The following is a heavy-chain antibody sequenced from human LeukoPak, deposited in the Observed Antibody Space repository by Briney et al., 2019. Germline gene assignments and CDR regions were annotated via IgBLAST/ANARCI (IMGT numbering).Heavy chain of an antibody. J-gene: IGHJ3*02. Sequence: PGGSLRLSCAASGFTFSSYAMSWVRQAPGKGLEWVSTIGSRGVSTYYADSVKGRFTISRDSSKNTLYLQMNSLRAEDTAVYYCAKKVPAAAFDISGQGKMVTVSS. D-gene: IGHD2-2*01. CDR2: IGSRGVST. V-gene: IGHV3-23*01. CDR1: GFTFSSYA. CDR3: AKKVPAAAFDI.